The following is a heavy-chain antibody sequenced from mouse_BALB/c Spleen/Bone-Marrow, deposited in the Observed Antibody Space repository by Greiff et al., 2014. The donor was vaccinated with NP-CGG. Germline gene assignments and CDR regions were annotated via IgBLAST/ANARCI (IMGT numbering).Heavy chain of an antibody. J-gene: IGHJ3*01. Sequence: VQLQQSGGGLVKPGGSLKLSCAASGFTFSDYYMYWVRQTPEKRLEWVATISDGGSYTYYPDSVKGRFTISRDNAKNNLYLQMSSLKSEDTAMYDCARDLITTATSFAYWGQGTLVTVSA. D-gene: IGHD1-2*01. CDR2: ISDGGSYT. V-gene: IGHV5-4*02. CDR1: GFTFSDYY. CDR3: ARDLITTATSFAY.